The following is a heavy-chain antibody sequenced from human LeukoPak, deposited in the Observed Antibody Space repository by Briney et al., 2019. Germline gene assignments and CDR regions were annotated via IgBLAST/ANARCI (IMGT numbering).Heavy chain of an antibody. CDR1: GYTVTSYY. CDR2: LNPSGGSS. Sequence: GASVNVSCKASGYTVTSYYMHWVRQAPGQGLEWMAILNPSGGSSNYAQKFQGRATLTRATSTGTVYMELSSLRSEDTAVYYCASGEVGVVYRAGGRYYYYYHAMDVWGQGTTVTVSS. J-gene: IGHJ6*02. D-gene: IGHD2-15*01. V-gene: IGHV1-46*01. CDR3: ASGEVGVVYRAGGRYYYYYHAMDV.